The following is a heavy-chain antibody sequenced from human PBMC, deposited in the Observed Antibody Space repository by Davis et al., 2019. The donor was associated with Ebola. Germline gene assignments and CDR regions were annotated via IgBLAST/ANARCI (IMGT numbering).Heavy chain of an antibody. D-gene: IGHD3-16*01. V-gene: IGHV4-59*01. CDR1: GGSISSYY. J-gene: IGHJ4*02. CDR2: IYYSGST. CDR3: ARPDTGRTGLGLDY. Sequence: SETLSLTCTVSGGSISSYYWSWIRQPPGKGLEWIGYIYYSGSTNYNPSLKSRVTISVDTSKNQFSLKLSSVTAADTAVYYCARPDTGRTGLGLDYWGQGTLVTVSS.